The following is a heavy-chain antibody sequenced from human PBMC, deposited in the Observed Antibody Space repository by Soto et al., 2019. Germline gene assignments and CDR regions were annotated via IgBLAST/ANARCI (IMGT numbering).Heavy chain of an antibody. D-gene: IGHD3-22*01. CDR3: ARDVRGRYYYDSSGYYFDAFDI. V-gene: IGHV4-59*01. J-gene: IGHJ3*02. Sequence: PSETLSLTCTVSGGSISSYYWSWIRQPPGKGLEWLGYIYYSGSTNYNPSLKSRVTISVDTSKNQFSLKLSSVTAADTAVYYCARDVRGRYYYDSSGYYFDAFDIWGQGTMVTVSS. CDR1: GGSISSYY. CDR2: IYYSGST.